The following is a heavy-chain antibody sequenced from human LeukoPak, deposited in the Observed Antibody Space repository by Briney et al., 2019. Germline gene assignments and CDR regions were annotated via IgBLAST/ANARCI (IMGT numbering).Heavy chain of an antibody. CDR3: ARDSRGYGDYVDY. V-gene: IGHV3-33*01. CDR1: GFTFSSYG. D-gene: IGHD4-17*01. J-gene: IGHJ4*02. CDR2: IWYDGSNQ. Sequence: GGSLRLSCAASGFTFSSYGMHWVRQAPGKGLEWVAVIWYDGSNQYYSDSVRGRFTISRDNSKNTLFLQMNSLRGEDTAVYYCARDSRGYGDYVDYWGQGTLVTVSS.